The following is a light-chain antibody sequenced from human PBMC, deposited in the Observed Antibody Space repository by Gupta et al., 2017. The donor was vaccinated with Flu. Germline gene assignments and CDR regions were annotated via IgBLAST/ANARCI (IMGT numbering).Light chain of an antibody. CDR1: NCNIGIHG. Sequence: RVTICCSGGNCNIGIHGLYCYQQLPGPAPKLLFFCDNRRPSGVTDRGSCYTGGASASCVTTGVQSEDEADYYCDSWDDSLNVWVFGGGTKLTVL. V-gene: IGLV1-44*01. CDR2: CDN. J-gene: IGLJ3*02. CDR3: DSWDDSLNVWV.